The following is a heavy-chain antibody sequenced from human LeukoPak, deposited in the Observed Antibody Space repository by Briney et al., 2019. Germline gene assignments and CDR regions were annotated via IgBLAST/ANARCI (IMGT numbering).Heavy chain of an antibody. V-gene: IGHV1-18*01. CDR1: GYTFTSYG. Sequence: ASVKVSCKASGYTFTSYGISWVRQAPGQGLEWMGWISAYNGNTNYAQKLQGRVTMTTDTSTSTAYMELRSLRSDDTAVYYCASAYSGSYPGDFDYWGQGTLVTVSS. CDR3: ASAYSGSYPGDFDY. J-gene: IGHJ4*02. CDR2: ISAYNGNT. D-gene: IGHD1-26*01.